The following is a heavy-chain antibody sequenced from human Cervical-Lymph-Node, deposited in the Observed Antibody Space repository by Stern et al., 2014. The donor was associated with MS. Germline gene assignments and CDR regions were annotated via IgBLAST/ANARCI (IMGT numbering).Heavy chain of an antibody. V-gene: IGHV3-74*01. Sequence: EVQLVESGGGLVQPGGSLRLSCAASGFTFSRYWLHWFRQAPGKGLVWVSRIDTDGGTTNYADSVKGRFTISRDNAENTLYLQMNSLRAEDTAVYYCARDSSGRDDFWGQGTLVTVSS. J-gene: IGHJ4*02. CDR2: IDTDGGTT. CDR1: GFTFSRYW. CDR3: ARDSSGRDDF. D-gene: IGHD6-25*01.